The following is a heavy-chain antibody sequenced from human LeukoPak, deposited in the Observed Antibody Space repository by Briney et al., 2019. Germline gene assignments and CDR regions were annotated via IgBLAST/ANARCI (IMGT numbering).Heavy chain of an antibody. CDR2: ISGSGGST. Sequence: GGSLRLSCAAPGFTFSSYAMSWVRQAPGKGLEWVSAISGSGGSTYYADSVKGRFTISRDNSKNTLYLQMNSLRVEDTAVYYCASPITVGAFDIWGQGTMVTVSS. J-gene: IGHJ3*02. CDR3: ASPITVGAFDI. D-gene: IGHD3-10*01. V-gene: IGHV3-23*01. CDR1: GFTFSSYA.